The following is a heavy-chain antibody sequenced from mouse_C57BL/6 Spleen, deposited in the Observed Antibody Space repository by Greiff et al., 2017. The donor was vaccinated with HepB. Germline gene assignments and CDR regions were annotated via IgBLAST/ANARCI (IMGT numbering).Heavy chain of an antibody. CDR3: ARDGNYGFAY. J-gene: IGHJ3*01. D-gene: IGHD2-1*01. Sequence: EVKVVESGGGLVKPGGSLKLSCAASGFTFSDYGMHWVRQAPEKGLEWVAYISSGSSTIYYADTVKGRFTISRDNAKNTLFLQMTSLRSEDTTMYYCARDGNYGFAYWGQGTLVTVSA. V-gene: IGHV5-17*01. CDR2: ISSGSSTI. CDR1: GFTFSDYG.